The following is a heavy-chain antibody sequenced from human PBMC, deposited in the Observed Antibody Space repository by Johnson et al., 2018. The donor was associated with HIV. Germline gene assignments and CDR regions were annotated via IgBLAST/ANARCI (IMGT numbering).Heavy chain of an antibody. J-gene: IGHJ3*02. D-gene: IGHD5-18*01. CDR2: IRGSGGGT. CDR1: GFVFSNAW. Sequence: VQLVESGGGLVKPGSSLRLSCAASGFVFSNAWMNWVRQAPGRGLEWVSAIRGSGGGTYYTDSVRSRFTTSGANHNNTRHLQMSRLRVADTAVYFCAKEGGYSYGYGGDQTGDAFDIWGQGTMVTVSS. CDR3: AKEGGYSYGYGGDQTGDAFDI. V-gene: IGHV3-23*04.